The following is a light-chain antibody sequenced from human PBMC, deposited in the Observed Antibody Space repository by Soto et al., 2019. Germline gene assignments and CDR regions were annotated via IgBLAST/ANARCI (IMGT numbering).Light chain of an antibody. CDR1: QSVSSTY. CDR3: QQNDSPKT. V-gene: IGKV3-20*01. J-gene: IGKJ2*01. CDR2: GAS. Sequence: EIVLMQSPGTLSLSPGERATLSCRASQSVSSTYLAWYQQKSGRAPRLLIYGASDRATGIPDRFSGSGSGTDFTLTISRLETEDFAVYYCQQNDSPKTFGQGTKVEIK.